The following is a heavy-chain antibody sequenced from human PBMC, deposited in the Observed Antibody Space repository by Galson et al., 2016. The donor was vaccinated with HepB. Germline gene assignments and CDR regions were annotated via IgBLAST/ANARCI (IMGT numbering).Heavy chain of an antibody. CDR2: INPDGNEK. V-gene: IGHV3-7*03. CDR1: GLKFSTYW. Sequence: SLRLSCAVSGLKFSTYWMTWVHQAPGKGLEWVATINPDGNEKAYVDSVKGRFTMSRDNAKDSLHLQMNSLRAEDTGVYYCVTSQGYWGQETLVTVSS. J-gene: IGHJ4*02. CDR3: VTSQGY.